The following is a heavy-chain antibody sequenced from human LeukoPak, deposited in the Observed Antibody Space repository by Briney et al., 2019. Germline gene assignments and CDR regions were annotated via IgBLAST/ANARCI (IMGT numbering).Heavy chain of an antibody. CDR1: GFTFSSYS. V-gene: IGHV3-21*04. CDR2: ISSSSSYI. Sequence: GGSLRLSCAASGFTFSSYSMNWVRQAPGKGLEWVSSISSSSSYIYYADSVKGRFTISRDNAKNSLYLQMNSLRAEDTALYYCASLYDSSGYYSDYWGQGTLVTVSS. D-gene: IGHD3-22*01. CDR3: ASLYDSSGYYSDY. J-gene: IGHJ4*02.